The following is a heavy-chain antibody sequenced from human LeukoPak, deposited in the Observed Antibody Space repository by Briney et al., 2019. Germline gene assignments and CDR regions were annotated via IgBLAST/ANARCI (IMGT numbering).Heavy chain of an antibody. J-gene: IGHJ4*02. V-gene: IGHV4-34*01. Sequence: SETLSLACAVYGGSFSGYYWSRIRQPPGKGLEWIGEINHSGSTNYNPSLKSRVTISVDTSKNQFSLKLSSVTAADTAVYYCARGRYYDSSGSSLFDYWGQGTLVTVSS. CDR1: GGSFSGYY. D-gene: IGHD3-22*01. CDR2: INHSGST. CDR3: ARGRYYDSSGSSLFDY.